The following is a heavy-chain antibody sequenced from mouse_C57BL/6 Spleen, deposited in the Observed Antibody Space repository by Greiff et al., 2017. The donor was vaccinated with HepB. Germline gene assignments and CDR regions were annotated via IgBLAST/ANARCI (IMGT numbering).Heavy chain of an antibody. CDR1: GYTFTDYE. CDR3: TRSGRDAMDD. J-gene: IGHJ4*01. CDR2: IDPETGGT. Sequence: VQLQQSGAELVRPGASVTLSCKASGYTFTDYEMHWVKQTPVHGLEWIGAIDPETGGTAYHQKFKGKAILTADKSSSTAYMELRSLTSEDSAVYYCTRSGRDAMDDWGQGTSVTVSS. D-gene: IGHD1-3*01. V-gene: IGHV1-15*01.